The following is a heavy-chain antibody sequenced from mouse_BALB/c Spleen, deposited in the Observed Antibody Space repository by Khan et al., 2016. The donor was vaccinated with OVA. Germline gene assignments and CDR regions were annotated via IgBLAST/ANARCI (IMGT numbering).Heavy chain of an antibody. CDR2: ILPGSGRN. J-gene: IGHJ3*01. Sequence: QVQLQQSGAELMKPGASVKISCKATGYTFSSYWIEWVKQRPGHGLEWIGEILPGSGRNNYNEKFKGKATFTADTSSNTAYMQLSSLTSEDSAVYYCARGNYYGSSFWFGYWGQGILVTVSA. V-gene: IGHV1-9*01. D-gene: IGHD1-1*01. CDR1: GYTFSSYW. CDR3: ARGNYYGSSFWFGY.